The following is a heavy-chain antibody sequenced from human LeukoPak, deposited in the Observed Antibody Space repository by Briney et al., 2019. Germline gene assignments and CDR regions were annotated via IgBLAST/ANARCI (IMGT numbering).Heavy chain of an antibody. CDR3: ARHIRFLEWLAPYFDY. CDR1: GFTFSSYA. J-gene: IGHJ4*02. Sequence: QPGGSLRLSCAASGFTFSSYAMSWVRQAPGKGLEWVSAISGSGGSTYYADPVKGRFTISRDNSKNTLYLQMNSLRAEDTAVYYCARHIRFLEWLAPYFDYWGQGTLVTVSS. CDR2: ISGSGGST. D-gene: IGHD3-3*01. V-gene: IGHV3-23*01.